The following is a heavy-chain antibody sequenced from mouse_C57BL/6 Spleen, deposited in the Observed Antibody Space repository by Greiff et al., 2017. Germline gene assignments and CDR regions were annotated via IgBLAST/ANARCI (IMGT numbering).Heavy chain of an antibody. V-gene: IGHV5-4*03. CDR3: ARNYGSRPFDY. Sequence: EVKLMESGGGLVKPGGSLKLSCAASGFTFSSYAMSWVRQTPEKRLEWVATISDGGSYTYYPDNVKGRFTISRDNAKNNLYLQMSHLKSEDTAMYYCARNYGSRPFDYWGQGTTLTVSS. D-gene: IGHD1-1*01. CDR2: ISDGGSYT. CDR1: GFTFSSYA. J-gene: IGHJ2*01.